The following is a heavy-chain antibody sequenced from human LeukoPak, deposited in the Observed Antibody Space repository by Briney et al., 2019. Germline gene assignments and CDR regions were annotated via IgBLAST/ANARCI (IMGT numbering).Heavy chain of an antibody. Sequence: SETLSLTCTVSGYSISSGYYWGWIRQPPGKGLEWIGSIYHSGSTYYNPSLKSRVTISVDTPKNQFSLKLSSVTAADTAVYYCARDLALPELPHARRDNWFDPWGQGTLVTVSS. CDR1: GYSISSGYY. CDR3: ARDLALPELPHARRDNWFDP. J-gene: IGHJ5*02. CDR2: IYHSGST. V-gene: IGHV4-38-2*02. D-gene: IGHD1-7*01.